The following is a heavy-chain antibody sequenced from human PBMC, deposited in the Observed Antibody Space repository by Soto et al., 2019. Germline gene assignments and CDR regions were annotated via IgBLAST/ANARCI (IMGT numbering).Heavy chain of an antibody. CDR2: SSGSGSGGST. Sequence: EVQLLESGGGLVQPGGSLRLSCAASGFTFTNYAMPWVRHAPGKGLEWVSISSGSGSGGSTNYADSGKGRLTIPRDNSKNTLYLQMNSRRVEDTAVYYCAKDRDDYRNYVFDYWGQGTLVTVSS. CDR1: GFTFTNYA. D-gene: IGHD4-4*01. CDR3: AKDRDDYRNYVFDY. V-gene: IGHV3-23*01. J-gene: IGHJ4*02.